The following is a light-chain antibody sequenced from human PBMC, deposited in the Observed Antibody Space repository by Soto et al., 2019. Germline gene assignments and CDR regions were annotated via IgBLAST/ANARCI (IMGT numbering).Light chain of an antibody. J-gene: IGLJ1*01. CDR3: TSSTSGSLYV. V-gene: IGLV2-14*01. Sequence: QSVLTQAASVSWSPGQSITISCTGTSSDVGGYNYVSWYQQFPGKVPKLLIYNVSNRPSGVSNRFSGSKSGNTASLTISGLQAEDEADYFCTSSTSGSLYVFGTGTKGTVL. CDR1: SSDVGGYNY. CDR2: NVS.